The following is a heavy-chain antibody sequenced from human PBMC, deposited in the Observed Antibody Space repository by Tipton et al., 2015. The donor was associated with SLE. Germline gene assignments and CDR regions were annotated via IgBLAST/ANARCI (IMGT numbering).Heavy chain of an antibody. D-gene: IGHD6-13*01. CDR2: MNPNSGNT. J-gene: IGHJ1*01. CDR1: GYTFTSYD. V-gene: IGHV1-18*01. CDR3: ARDLAAAGGLQH. Sequence: QLVQSGAEVKKPGASVKVSCKASGYTFTSYDINWVRQATGQGLEWMGWMNPNSGNTGYAQKFQGRVTMTTDTSTSTAYMELRSLRSDDTAVYYCARDLAAAGGLQHWGQGTLVTVSS.